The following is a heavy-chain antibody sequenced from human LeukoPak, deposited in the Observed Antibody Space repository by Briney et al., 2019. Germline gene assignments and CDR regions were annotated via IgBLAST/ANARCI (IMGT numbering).Heavy chain of an antibody. V-gene: IGHV1-46*01. CDR1: GYTFTSYY. Sequence: ASVKVSCKASGYTFTSYYMHWVRQAPGQGLEWMGIINPSGGSTSYAQKFQGRVTMTRDTSTSTVYMELSSLRSEDTAVYHCARDGKAARRLGGFDYWGQGTLVTVSS. J-gene: IGHJ4*02. CDR3: ARDGKAARRLGGFDY. CDR2: INPSGGST. D-gene: IGHD6-6*01.